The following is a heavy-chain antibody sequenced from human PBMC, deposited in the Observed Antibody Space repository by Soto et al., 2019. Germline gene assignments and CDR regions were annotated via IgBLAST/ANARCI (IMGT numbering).Heavy chain of an antibody. J-gene: IGHJ3*02. Sequence: SETLSLTCTVSGGSISSYYWSWIRQPPGKGLEWIGDIYYSGSTNYNPSLKSRVTISVDTSKNQFSLKLSSVTAADTAVYYCAREGNYDFWGGYSDAFDIWGQGTMVTVSS. CDR2: IYYSGST. V-gene: IGHV4-59*01. D-gene: IGHD3-3*01. CDR1: GGSISSYY. CDR3: AREGNYDFWGGYSDAFDI.